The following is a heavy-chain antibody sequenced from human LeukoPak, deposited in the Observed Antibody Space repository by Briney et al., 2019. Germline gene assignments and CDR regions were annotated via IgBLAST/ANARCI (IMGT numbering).Heavy chain of an antibody. CDR3: ARFRYCSGGSCYQDFDY. CDR2: IIPIFGTA. V-gene: IGHV1-69*13. Sequence: SVKASCKASGGTFSSYAISWVRQAPGQGLEWMGGIIPIFGTANYAQKFQGRVTITADESTSTAYMELSSLRSEDTAVYYCARFRYCSGGSCYQDFDYWGQGTLVTVSS. J-gene: IGHJ4*02. CDR1: GGTFSSYA. D-gene: IGHD2-15*01.